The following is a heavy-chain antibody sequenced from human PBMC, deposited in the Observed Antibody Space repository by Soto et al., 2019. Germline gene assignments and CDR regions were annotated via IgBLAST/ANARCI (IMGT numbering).Heavy chain of an antibody. J-gene: IGHJ4*02. Sequence: PSETLSLTCTVSGGSISSGGYYWSWIRQHPGKGLEWIGYIYYSGSTYYNPSLKSRVTISVDTSKNQFSLKLSSVTAADTAVYYCARNDYDSSGYIDYWGQGTLVTVSS. D-gene: IGHD3-22*01. V-gene: IGHV4-31*03. CDR3: ARNDYDSSGYIDY. CDR2: IYYSGST. CDR1: GGSISSGGYY.